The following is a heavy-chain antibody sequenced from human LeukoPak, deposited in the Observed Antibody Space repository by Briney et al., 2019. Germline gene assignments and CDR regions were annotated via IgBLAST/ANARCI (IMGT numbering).Heavy chain of an antibody. CDR1: GFTSSSYG. CDR2: IWYDGSNK. CDR3: ARGRVKNDYGDYIDY. J-gene: IGHJ4*02. Sequence: GGSLRLSCAASGFTSSSYGMHWVRQAPGKGLEWVAVIWYDGSNKYYADSVKGRFTISRDNSKNTLYLQMNSLRAEDTAVYYCARGRVKNDYGDYIDYWGQGTLVTVSS. D-gene: IGHD4-17*01. V-gene: IGHV3-33*01.